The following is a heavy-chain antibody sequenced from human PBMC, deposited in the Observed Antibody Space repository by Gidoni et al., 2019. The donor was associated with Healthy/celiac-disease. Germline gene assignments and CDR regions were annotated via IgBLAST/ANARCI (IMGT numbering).Heavy chain of an antibody. V-gene: IGHV1-69*04. CDR3: ARDKSSSSWGGRYDAFDI. D-gene: IGHD6-6*01. J-gene: IGHJ3*02. CDR1: FSSYT. CDR2: IIPILGIA. Sequence: FSSYTISWVRPAPGQGLEWMGRIIPILGIANYAQKFQGRVTITADKSTSTAYMELSSLRSEDTAVYYCARDKSSSSWGGRYDAFDIWGQGTMVTVSS.